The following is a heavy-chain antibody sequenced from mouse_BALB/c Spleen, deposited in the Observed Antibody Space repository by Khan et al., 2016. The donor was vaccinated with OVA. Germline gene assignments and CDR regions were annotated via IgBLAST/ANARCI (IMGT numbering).Heavy chain of an antibody. V-gene: IGHV1-4*01. D-gene: IGHD2-14*01. J-gene: IGHJ3*01. CDR1: GYTFASYT. CDR2: INPSNGYT. CDR3: VXDGAYYRNDGWFGY. Sequence: QVQLKQSGAELARPGASVKMSCKASGYTFASYTIHWIKQRPGQGLEWIGYINPSNGYTNYNQKFKDKATLTADKSSTTAYMQLSSLTSDDSAVYNCVXDGAYYRNDGWFGYWGQGTLVTVSA.